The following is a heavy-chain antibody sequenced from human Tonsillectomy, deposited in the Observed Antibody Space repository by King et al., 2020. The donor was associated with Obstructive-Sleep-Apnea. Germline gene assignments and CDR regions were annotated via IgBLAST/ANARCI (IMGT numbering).Heavy chain of an antibody. V-gene: IGHV4-39*07. D-gene: IGHD4-17*01. Sequence: QLQESGPGLVKPSETLSLTCTVSGGSISSSSYYWGWIRQPPGKGLEWIGSIYYSGSTYYNPSLTSRVTISVDTSKNQFSLKLSSVTAADTAVYYCARLGDYGDYVFDYWGQGTLVTVSS. CDR3: ARLGDYGDYVFDY. CDR1: GGSISSSSYY. CDR2: IYYSGST. J-gene: IGHJ4*02.